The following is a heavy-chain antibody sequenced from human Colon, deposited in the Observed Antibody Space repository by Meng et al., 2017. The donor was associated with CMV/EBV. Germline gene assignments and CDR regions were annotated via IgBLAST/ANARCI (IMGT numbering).Heavy chain of an antibody. Sequence: GESLKISCEASGFNFSASNMNWVRQAPGKGLEWVSSITSGPSYVYYADSVKGRFTISRDNTKNSLYLQMNSLGAEDTAVYYCATDRGIIPSRPGAFDIWGQGAKVTVSS. CDR1: GFNFSASN. J-gene: IGHJ3*02. CDR2: ITSGPSYV. V-gene: IGHV3-21*01. CDR3: ATDRGIIPSRPGAFDI. D-gene: IGHD6-6*01.